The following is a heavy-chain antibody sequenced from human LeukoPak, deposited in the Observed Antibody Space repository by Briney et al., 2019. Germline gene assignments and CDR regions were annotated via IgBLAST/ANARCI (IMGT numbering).Heavy chain of an antibody. D-gene: IGHD3-10*01. CDR1: GYSISSGYY. CDR2: IYHSGST. J-gene: IGHJ5*02. V-gene: IGHV4-38-2*02. Sequence: SETLSLTCTVSGYSISSGYYWGWIRQPPGKGLEWIGSIYHSGSTYYNPSLKSRVTISVDTSKNQFSLKLSSVTAADTAVYYCARRRYYSNWFDPWGQGTLVTVSS. CDR3: ARRRYYSNWFDP.